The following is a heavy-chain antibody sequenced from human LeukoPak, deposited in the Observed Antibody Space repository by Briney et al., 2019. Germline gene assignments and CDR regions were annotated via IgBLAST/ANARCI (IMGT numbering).Heavy chain of an antibody. CDR1: GFTFSNYM. Sequence: GGSLRLSCAASGFTFSNYMMHWVRQAPGKGLVWVSRIKSDGITITYADSVKGRFTISRDNAKNTLYLQMNSLRAEDTAVYYCARVSQGGYSYGPLDYWGQGTLVTVSS. V-gene: IGHV3-74*01. CDR2: IKSDGITI. D-gene: IGHD5-18*01. CDR3: ARVSQGGYSYGPLDY. J-gene: IGHJ4*02.